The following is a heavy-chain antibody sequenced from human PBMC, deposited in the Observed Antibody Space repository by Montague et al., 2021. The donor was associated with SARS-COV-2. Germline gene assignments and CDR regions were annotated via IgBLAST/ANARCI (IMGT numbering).Heavy chain of an antibody. CDR2: IFYSGST. CDR1: GGSISSSSYY. J-gene: IGHJ4*02. V-gene: IGHV4-39*01. D-gene: IGHD3-10*01. Sequence: SETLSLTRTVSGGSISSSSYYWGWIRQPPGKGLEWIGSIFYSGSTDYNPSLKSRVTISVDTSKNQFSLKLSSVTAADTAVYYCASMVRAQVYYFDYWGQGTLVTGSS. CDR3: ASMVRAQVYYFDY.